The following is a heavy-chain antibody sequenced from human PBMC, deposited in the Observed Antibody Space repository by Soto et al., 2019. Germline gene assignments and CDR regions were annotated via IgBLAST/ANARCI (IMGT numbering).Heavy chain of an antibody. D-gene: IGHD5-18*01. Sequence: QVQLVQSGAEVKKPGASVKVSCKGSGYTFTSYGISWVRQAPGQGLEWMGWISAYNGNTNYAQKLQGRVTMTTDTYTSAAYIELRSLRSDDTAVSYCAIAVRGYGFESAFDIWGQGTMVTVSS. CDR2: ISAYNGNT. CDR3: AIAVRGYGFESAFDI. V-gene: IGHV1-18*01. J-gene: IGHJ3*02. CDR1: GYTFTSYG.